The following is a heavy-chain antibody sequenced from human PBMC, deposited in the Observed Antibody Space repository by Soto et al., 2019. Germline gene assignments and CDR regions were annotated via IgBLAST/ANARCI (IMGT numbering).Heavy chain of an antibody. V-gene: IGHV5-10-1*01. CDR1: GYSFTSYW. D-gene: IGHD2-15*01. CDR2: IDPSDSYT. Sequence: PGESLKISCKGSGYSFTSYWISWVRQMPRKGLEWMGRIDPSDSYTNYSPSFQGHVTISADKSISTAYLQWSSLKASDTAMYYCGVVTTGFVYYYYGMDVWGQGTTVTVSS. J-gene: IGHJ6*02. CDR3: GVVTTGFVYYYYGMDV.